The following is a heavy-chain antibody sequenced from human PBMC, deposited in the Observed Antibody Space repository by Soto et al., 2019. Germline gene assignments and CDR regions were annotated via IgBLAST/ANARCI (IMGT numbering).Heavy chain of an antibody. Sequence: GESLKISFKASGYTFTNYWIGWVRQMPGKGLEWIGIIYVGDSDTRYSPSFQGQVTISADKAISTAYLQWNSLKASDTAMHYCASPYKNDVAHWSQGTLVTGSA. CDR1: GYTFTNYW. D-gene: IGHD1-1*01. CDR3: ASPYKNDVAH. V-gene: IGHV5-51*01. J-gene: IGHJ4*02. CDR2: IYVGDSDT.